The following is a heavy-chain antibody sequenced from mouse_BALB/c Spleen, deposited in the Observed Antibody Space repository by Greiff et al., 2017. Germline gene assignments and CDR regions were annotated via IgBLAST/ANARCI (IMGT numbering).Heavy chain of an antibody. CDR2: ISYDGSN. V-gene: IGHV3-6*02. CDR3: ASGLLRYYAMDY. J-gene: IGHJ4*01. D-gene: IGHD1-1*01. CDR1: GYSITSGYY. Sequence: DVKLQESGPGLVKPSQSLSLTCSVTGYSITSGYYWNWIRQFPGNKLEWMGYISYDGSNNYNPSLKNRISITRDTSKNQFFLKLNSVTTEDTATYYCASGLLRYYAMDYWGQGTSVTVSS.